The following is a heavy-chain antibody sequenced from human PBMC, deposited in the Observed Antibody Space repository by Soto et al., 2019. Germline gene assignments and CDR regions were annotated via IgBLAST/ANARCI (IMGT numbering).Heavy chain of an antibody. CDR1: GYTFTSYG. Sequence: ASVKVSCKASGYTFTSYGISWVRQAPGQGLEWMGWISAYNGNTNYAQKLQGRVTMTTDTSTSTAYMELRSLRSDDTAVYCCARPDSPYDSSGYFPKDSDAFDIWGQGTMVTVSS. J-gene: IGHJ3*02. D-gene: IGHD3-22*01. CDR2: ISAYNGNT. V-gene: IGHV1-18*01. CDR3: ARPDSPYDSSGYFPKDSDAFDI.